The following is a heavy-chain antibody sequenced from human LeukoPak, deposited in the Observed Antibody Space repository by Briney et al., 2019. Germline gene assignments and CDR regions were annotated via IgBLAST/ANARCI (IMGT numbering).Heavy chain of an antibody. J-gene: IGHJ4*02. D-gene: IGHD3-22*01. Sequence: GGSLRLSCAASGFTFSSYGMHWVRQAPGKGLEWVAFIRYDGSNKYYADSVKGRFTISRDNSKNTLYLQMNSLRAEDTAVYYCAKDIYDSSGYPFDYWGQGTLVTVSS. CDR3: AKDIYDSSGYPFDY. CDR2: IRYDGSNK. CDR1: GFTFSSYG. V-gene: IGHV3-30*02.